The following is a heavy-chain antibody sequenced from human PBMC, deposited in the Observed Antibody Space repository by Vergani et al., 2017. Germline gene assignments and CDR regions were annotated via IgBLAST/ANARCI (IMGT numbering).Heavy chain of an antibody. CDR3: ARTRSPIAMIRQFEQ. V-gene: IGHV3-48*04. CDR2: ITRGSKSI. J-gene: IGHJ4*02. Sequence: EVQLLESGGRLVQPGGSLTISCATSGFDFTNSAMSWIRQAPGRGLQWVSSITRGSKSIYYADSVKGRFTITRDDVKKSLLLRMNNLKVDDTAIYYCARTRSPIAMIRQFEQWGQGTLVTVSS. CDR1: GFDFTNSA. D-gene: IGHD5-18*01.